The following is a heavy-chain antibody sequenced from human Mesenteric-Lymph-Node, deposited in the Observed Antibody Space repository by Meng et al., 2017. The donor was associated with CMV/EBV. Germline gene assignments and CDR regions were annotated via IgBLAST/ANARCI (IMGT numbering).Heavy chain of an antibody. V-gene: IGHV2-70*13. CDR3: ARVRHDSSGYYPLFDF. J-gene: IGHJ4*02. D-gene: IGHD3-22*01. CDR2: IDWGDDK. CDR1: GFSLNDRGMC. Sequence: SGPTLVKPTQTLTLTCSFSGFSLNDRGMCVSWVRQSPGKALEWLAVIDWGDDKWYSTSLKTRLTISMDTSKNQVVLKMTNVDPVDTATYYCARVRHDSSGYYPLFDFWGQGILVTVSS.